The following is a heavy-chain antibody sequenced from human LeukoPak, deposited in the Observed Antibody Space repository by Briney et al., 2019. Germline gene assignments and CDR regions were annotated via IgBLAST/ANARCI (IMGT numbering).Heavy chain of an antibody. CDR1: GFTFSSYD. J-gene: IGHJ3*02. D-gene: IGHD3-10*01. V-gene: IGHV3-13*01. CDR3: ARGNVLLWFGESQGAFDI. Sequence: GGSLRLSCAASGFTFSSYDMHWVRQATGKGLEWVSAIGTAGDTYYLGSVKGRFTISRENAKNSLYLQMNSLRAGDTAVYYCARGNVLLWFGESQGAFDIWGQGTMVTVSS. CDR2: IGTAGDT.